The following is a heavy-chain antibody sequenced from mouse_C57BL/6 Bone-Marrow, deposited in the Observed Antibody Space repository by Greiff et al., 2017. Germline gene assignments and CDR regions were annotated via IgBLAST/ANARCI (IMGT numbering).Heavy chain of an antibody. V-gene: IGHV2-5*01. J-gene: IGHJ4*01. CDR3: ATSYYGSRYYAMDY. CDR2: IWRGGST. CDR1: GFSLTSYG. Sequence: VQLQQSGPGLVQPSQSLSITCTVSGFSLTSYGVHWVRQSPGKGLEWLGVIWRGGSTDYNAAFMSRLSITKDNSKSQVFFKMNSLQADDTAIYYCATSYYGSRYYAMDYWGQGTSVTGSS. D-gene: IGHD1-1*01.